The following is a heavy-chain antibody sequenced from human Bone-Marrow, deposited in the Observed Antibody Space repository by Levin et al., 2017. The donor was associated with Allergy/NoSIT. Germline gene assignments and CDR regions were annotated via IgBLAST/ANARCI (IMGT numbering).Heavy chain of an antibody. Sequence: LSLPFPFSFFSLLILPSYWVWIRQPPGKGLEWIGSIYYIGTTYYNPSLKTRVTLSVDTSKNQFSLKLTSVTAADTAVYYCAREGTPQSWDYWGQGSLVRVSS. CDR3: AREGTPQSWDY. CDR1: FFSLLILPSY. V-gene: IGHV4-39*07. D-gene: IGHD1-14*01. CDR2: IYYIGTT. J-gene: IGHJ4*02.